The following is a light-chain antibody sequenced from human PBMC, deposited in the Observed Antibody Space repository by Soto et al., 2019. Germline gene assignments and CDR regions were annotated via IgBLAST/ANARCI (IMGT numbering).Light chain of an antibody. CDR1: SSDIGGYNY. V-gene: IGLV2-14*01. Sequence: QSVLTRPASVSGSPGQSITISCTGTSSDIGGYNYVSWYQQHPGKAPKLMIYEVSDRPSGLSNRFSGSKSGNTASLTISGLQAEDEADYYCSSYTTSSTLVFGTGTKGTVL. J-gene: IGLJ1*01. CDR3: SSYTTSSTLV. CDR2: EVS.